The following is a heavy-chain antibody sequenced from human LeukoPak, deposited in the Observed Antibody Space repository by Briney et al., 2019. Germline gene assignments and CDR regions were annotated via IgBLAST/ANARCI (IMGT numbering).Heavy chain of an antibody. CDR3: ARRTYCSSTSCSYIYYYYYMDV. V-gene: IGHV4-4*02. J-gene: IGHJ6*03. D-gene: IGHD2-2*01. Sequence: SETLSLTCAVSGGSISSSNWWRWGRQPPRKRLECIGEIYHRVSTNYNPSLKSRVTISVDTSKNQFSLKLSSVTAADTAVYYCARRTYCSSTSCSYIYYYYYMDVWGKGTTVTVSS. CDR2: IYHRVST. CDR1: GGSISSSNW.